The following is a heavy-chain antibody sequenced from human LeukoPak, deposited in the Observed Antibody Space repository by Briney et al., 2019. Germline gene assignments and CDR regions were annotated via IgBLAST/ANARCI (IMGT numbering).Heavy chain of an antibody. CDR3: ARYSAFYHYMDV. J-gene: IGHJ6*03. D-gene: IGHD4-11*01. CDR1: GGPISSSTYY. CDR2: FYYDGST. V-gene: IGHV4-39*01. Sequence: SETLSLTCTVSGGPISSSTYYWGWIRQPPGKGLEWIVTFYYDGSTYYSPSLHSRVTISVGTSKDQFSLKVRSVTAADTAVYYCARYSAFYHYMDVWGEGTTVTVSS.